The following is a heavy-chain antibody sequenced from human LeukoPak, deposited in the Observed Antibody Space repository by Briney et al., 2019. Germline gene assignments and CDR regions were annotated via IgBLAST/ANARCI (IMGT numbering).Heavy chain of an antibody. CDR2: ISISGDVT. J-gene: IGHJ4*02. CDR3: ANSHKNAPGVY. V-gene: IGHV3-23*01. D-gene: IGHD6-6*01. CDR1: GLTLSCCA. Sequence: GGSLRLSCAASGLTLSCCAMTWVRQAPGKGLEWVSSISISGDVTNYTDSVKGRFTISRDDSKNTVYLQMNSLRVEDTAMYYCANSHKNAPGVYWGQGTLVTVPS.